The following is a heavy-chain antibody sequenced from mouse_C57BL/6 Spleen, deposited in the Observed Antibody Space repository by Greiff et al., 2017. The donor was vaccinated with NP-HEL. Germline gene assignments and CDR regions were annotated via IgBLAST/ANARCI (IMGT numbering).Heavy chain of an antibody. CDR2: ISDGGSYT. Sequence: EVKVVESGGGLVKPGGSLKLSCAASGFTFSSYAMSWVRQTPEKRLEWVATISDGGSYTYYPDNVKGRFTISRDNAKNNLYLQMSHLKSEDTAMYYCAREGGAGYAMDYWGQGTSVTVSS. J-gene: IGHJ4*01. CDR1: GFTFSSYA. V-gene: IGHV5-4*01. CDR3: AREGGAGYAMDY.